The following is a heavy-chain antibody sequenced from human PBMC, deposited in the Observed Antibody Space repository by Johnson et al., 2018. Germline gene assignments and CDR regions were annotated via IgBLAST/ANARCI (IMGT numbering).Heavy chain of an antibody. CDR2: IHDSGRS. CDR1: GGSFNGFY. CDR3: ARRIPSQLDRVDS. J-gene: IGHJ4*02. D-gene: IGHD2-2*03. Sequence: QVQLQQWGAGLLKPSETLSLTCGVSGGSFNGFYYTWIRQPPGQGLQWIGEIHDSGRSDYNASLKSRVTFSIDTSKMQFSLSLASVTAAASGFYFCARRIPSQLDRVDSWGQGTLVTVSS. V-gene: IGHV4-34*01.